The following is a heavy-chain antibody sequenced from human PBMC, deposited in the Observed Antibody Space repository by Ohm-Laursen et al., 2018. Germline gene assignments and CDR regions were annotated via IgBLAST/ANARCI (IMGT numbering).Heavy chain of an antibody. J-gene: IGHJ4*02. CDR1: GGSISSYY. Sequence: SDTLSLTCSVSGGSISSYYWSWTRQSPGKGLEWIGYIHNSGSTNYNPSPKSRVTIATDTSKNQLSLKLSSVTAADTAVYYCARRANSAFPYYLDYWGQGTLVTVSS. V-gene: IGHV4-59*08. CDR2: IHNSGST. CDR3: ARRANSAFPYYLDY. D-gene: IGHD1-26*01.